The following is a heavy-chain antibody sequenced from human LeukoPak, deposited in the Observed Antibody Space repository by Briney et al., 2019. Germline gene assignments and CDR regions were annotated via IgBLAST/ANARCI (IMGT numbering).Heavy chain of an antibody. J-gene: IGHJ6*03. Sequence: GGSLRLSCAASGFTFSNYNMNWIRQAPGKGLEWISSITSTSSYIYYADSVRGGFTISRDNAKNSLYLQMHSLRAEDTALYFCARDPYSGSYGNYYYYYMDVWGKGTTVTISS. CDR3: ARDPYSGSYGNYYYYYMDV. CDR1: GFTFSNYN. D-gene: IGHD1-26*01. V-gene: IGHV3-21*01. CDR2: ITSTSSYI.